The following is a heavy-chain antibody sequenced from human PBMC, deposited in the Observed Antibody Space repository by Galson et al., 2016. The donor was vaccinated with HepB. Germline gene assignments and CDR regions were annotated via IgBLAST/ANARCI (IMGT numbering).Heavy chain of an antibody. CDR3: AKCLWVRGVYPFDP. Sequence: SLRLSCAASGLTFSSYAMNWVRQAPGKGLEWVSAILNSGASTSYADSVKGRFTISRDNSKNTVYLQMNNLRAEDTAVYYCAKCLWVRGVYPFDPWGQGTLVTVSS. J-gene: IGHJ5*02. CDR2: ILNSGAST. CDR1: GLTFSSYA. V-gene: IGHV3-23*01. D-gene: IGHD3-10*01.